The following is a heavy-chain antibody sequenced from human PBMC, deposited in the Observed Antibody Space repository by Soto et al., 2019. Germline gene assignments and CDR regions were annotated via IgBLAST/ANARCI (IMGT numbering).Heavy chain of an antibody. V-gene: IGHV3-15*01. D-gene: IGHD6-13*01. CDR1: GFTFNNAW. CDR2: IKSKADGETT. CDR3: TTGLGQQLVVFDY. Sequence: EVQLAESGGGLVKPGGSLRLSCAASGFTFNNAWLSWVRPAPGKGLEWVGRIKSKADGETTDYAAPVKGRFTISRDDSKNMLYLQMDSLKTEDTALYYCTTGLGQQLVVFDYWGQGTLITVSS. J-gene: IGHJ4*02.